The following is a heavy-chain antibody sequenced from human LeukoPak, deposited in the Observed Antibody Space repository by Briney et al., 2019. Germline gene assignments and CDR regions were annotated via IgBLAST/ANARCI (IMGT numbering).Heavy chain of an antibody. V-gene: IGHV4-61*02. CDR2: ISSSGST. J-gene: IGHJ4*02. Sequence: SETLSLTCTVSGDSISSGDYYWSWIRQPAGKGLEWIGRISSSGSTNYNPSLKSRVTISVDTSKNQFSLKLSSVTAADTAVYYCARLSTVTTSFDYWGQGTLVTVSS. CDR3: ARLSTVTTSFDY. D-gene: IGHD4-11*01. CDR1: GDSISSGDYY.